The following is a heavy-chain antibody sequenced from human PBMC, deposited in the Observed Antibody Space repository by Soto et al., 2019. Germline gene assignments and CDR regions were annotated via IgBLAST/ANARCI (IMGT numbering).Heavy chain of an antibody. CDR3: SKSRRFDP. J-gene: IGHJ5*02. CDR1: SGSFSVYY. CDR2: INHSGST. V-gene: IGHV4-34*01. Sequence: QVQLQQWGAGLLKPSETLSLTCAVYSGSFSVYYWSWFRQPPGKGLEWIGEINHSGSTNYNPSLKSRVTMSVERSKNQFSLTLSSVTAADTAVYYCSKSRRFDPWGQGTLVSVSS.